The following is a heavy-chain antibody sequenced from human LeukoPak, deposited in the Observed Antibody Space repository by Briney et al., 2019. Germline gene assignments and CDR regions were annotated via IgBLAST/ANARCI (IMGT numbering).Heavy chain of an antibody. Sequence: GGSLRLSCAASGFTFSSYGMHWVRQAPGKGLEWVAVISYDGSNKYYADSVKGRFTISRDNAKNSLYLQMNSLRAEDTAVYYCRGYCSGGSCYQSDNWFDPWGQGTLVTVSS. CDR3: RGYCSGGSCYQSDNWFDP. J-gene: IGHJ5*02. V-gene: IGHV3-30*03. D-gene: IGHD2-15*01. CDR1: GFTFSSYG. CDR2: ISYDGSNK.